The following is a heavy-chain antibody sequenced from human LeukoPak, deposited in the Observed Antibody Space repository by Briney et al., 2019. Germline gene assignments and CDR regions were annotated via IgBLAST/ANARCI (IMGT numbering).Heavy chain of an antibody. D-gene: IGHD3-22*01. V-gene: IGHV4-31*03. CDR1: GGSISSGGYY. J-gene: IGHJ5*02. CDR3: ARADGDDYYDSSGYPNPGWWFDP. Sequence: PSETLSLTCTVSGGSISSGGYYWSWIRQHPGKGLEWIGYIYYSGSTCYNPSLKSRVTISVDTSKNQFSLKLSSVTAADTAVYYCARADGDDYYDSSGYPNPGWWFDPWGQGTLVTVSS. CDR2: IYYSGST.